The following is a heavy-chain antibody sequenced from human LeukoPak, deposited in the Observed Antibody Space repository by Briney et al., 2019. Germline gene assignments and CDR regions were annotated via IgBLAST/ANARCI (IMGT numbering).Heavy chain of an antibody. D-gene: IGHD6-19*01. J-gene: IGHJ4*02. V-gene: IGHV3-7*05. Sequence: GGSLRLSCAASGFTFSNYWMSWVRQAPGKGLEWVANIKQDGSETYHVDSVQGRFTISRDNTKNSLYLQMNSLRAEDTAVYYCARLGGWYFDYWGQGTLVTVSS. CDR3: ARLGGWYFDY. CDR2: IKQDGSET. CDR1: GFTFSNYW.